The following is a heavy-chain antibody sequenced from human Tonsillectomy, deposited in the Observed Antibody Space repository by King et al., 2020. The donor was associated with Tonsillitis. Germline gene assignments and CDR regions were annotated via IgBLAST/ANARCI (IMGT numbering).Heavy chain of an antibody. D-gene: IGHD3-16*01. CDR3: ARDLLVWGSYIN. V-gene: IGHV3-66*01. Sequence: VQLVESGGGLVQPGGSLRLSCAASGFTVSSNYMSWVRQAPGKGLEWVSVIYSGGSTYYADSVKGRFTISRDNSKNTQYLQMNSLRAEDTAVYYCARDLLVWGSYINWGQGTLVTVSS. CDR2: IYSGGST. J-gene: IGHJ4*02. CDR1: GFTVSSNY.